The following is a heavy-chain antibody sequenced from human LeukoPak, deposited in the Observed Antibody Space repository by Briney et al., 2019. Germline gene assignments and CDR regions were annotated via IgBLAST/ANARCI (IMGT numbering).Heavy chain of an antibody. CDR3: ARGDDGAY. CDR1: GFTFGLYG. J-gene: IGHJ4*02. CDR2: ISSGSSPK. V-gene: IGHV3-48*04. D-gene: IGHD3-16*01. Sequence: GGSLRLFCAASGFTFGLYGMNWIRQAPGKGLEWVSHISSGSSPKYYADSVRGRFTISRDNAKNSLYLQMNSLRVEDTAVYYCARGDDGAYWGQGTLVTVSS.